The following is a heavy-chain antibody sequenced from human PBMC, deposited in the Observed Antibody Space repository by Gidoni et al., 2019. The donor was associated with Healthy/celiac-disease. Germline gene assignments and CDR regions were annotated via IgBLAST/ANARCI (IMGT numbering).Heavy chain of an antibody. D-gene: IGHD5-12*01. CDR1: GFTFSSYG. Sequence: QVQLVESGGGVVQPGRSLRLSCAASGFTFSSYGMHWVRQAPGKGLEWVAVIWYDGSNKYYADSVKGRFTISRDNSKNTLYLQMNSLRAEDTAVYYCAGLRDGFSFDYWGQGTLVTVSS. CDR2: IWYDGSNK. CDR3: AGLRDGFSFDY. V-gene: IGHV3-33*01. J-gene: IGHJ4*02.